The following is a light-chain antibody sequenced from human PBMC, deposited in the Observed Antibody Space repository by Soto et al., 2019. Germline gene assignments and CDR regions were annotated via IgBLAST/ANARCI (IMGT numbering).Light chain of an antibody. Sequence: EIVLTQSPGTLSSSPGERATLSCRASQSIRSSYLAWYQQKPGQAPRLLIYGASSRATGIPDRFSGGGSGTDFTLTISRLEPEDSAGYYCQQYGSSPPFTFGPGTTVHIK. CDR2: GAS. J-gene: IGKJ3*01. CDR3: QQYGSSPPFT. V-gene: IGKV3-20*01. CDR1: QSIRSSY.